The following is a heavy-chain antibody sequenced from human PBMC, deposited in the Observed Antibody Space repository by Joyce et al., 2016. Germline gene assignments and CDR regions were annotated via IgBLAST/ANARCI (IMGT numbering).Heavy chain of an antibody. D-gene: IGHD1-14*01. CDR1: GLSFDLHSF. V-gene: IGHV4-38-2*01. Sequence: QVQLQESGPGLVKPSETLSLTCGVSGLSFDLHSFWGWIRQPPGKGLEWSGKVYLHGIPHHRPSLKSRVTISMETSKNQFSLKLNSVTAADTAVYFCARRPYNVHTPRGSDWYFDLWGRGTLVTVSS. CDR2: VYLHGIP. J-gene: IGHJ2*01. CDR3: ARRPYNVHTPRGSDWYFDL.